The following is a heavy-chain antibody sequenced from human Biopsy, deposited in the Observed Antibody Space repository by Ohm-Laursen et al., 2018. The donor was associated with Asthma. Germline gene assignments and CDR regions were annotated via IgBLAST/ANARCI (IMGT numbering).Heavy chain of an antibody. CDR2: IYYSGST. V-gene: IGHV4-34*09. Sequence: SDTLSLTCDVYPGSFSGFYWTWIRQSPEKGLEWIGFIYYSGSTYYNPSLKSRVSISIDTSKNQFSLKLSSVTAADTAVYYCARAQDYYDSRGYYRSFDYWGQGTLVTVSS. CDR3: ARAQDYYDSRGYYRSFDY. D-gene: IGHD3-22*01. J-gene: IGHJ4*02. CDR1: PGSFSGFY.